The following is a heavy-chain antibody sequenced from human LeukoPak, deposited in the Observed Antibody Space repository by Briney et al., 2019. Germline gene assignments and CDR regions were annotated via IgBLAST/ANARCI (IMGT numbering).Heavy chain of an antibody. CDR1: GYNLVGYY. J-gene: IGHJ1*01. CDR3: ASLTSGWYSSDYFQQ. D-gene: IGHD6-19*01. CDR2: INPNSGGT. Sequence: GASVKVSCKASGYNLVGYYIHWVRQAPGQGLKWMGRINPNSGGTNYAQKFQDRVTMTKDTSISTAYMDLSRLTSDDTAVYYCASLTSGWYSSDYFQQWGQSTLVTVPS. V-gene: IGHV1-2*06.